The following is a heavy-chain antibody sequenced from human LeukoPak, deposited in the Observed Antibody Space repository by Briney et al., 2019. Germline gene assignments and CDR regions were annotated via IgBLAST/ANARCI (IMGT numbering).Heavy chain of an antibody. J-gene: IGHJ4*02. CDR1: GGSISSYY. V-gene: IGHV4-4*07. Sequence: SETLSLTCTVSGGSISSYYWSWIRQPAGKGLEWIGRIYTSGSTNYNPSLKSRVTMSVDTSKNQLSLKLSSVTAADTAVYYCARGRANFWSGYYDYWGQGTLVTVSS. CDR2: IYTSGST. D-gene: IGHD3-3*01. CDR3: ARGRANFWSGYYDY.